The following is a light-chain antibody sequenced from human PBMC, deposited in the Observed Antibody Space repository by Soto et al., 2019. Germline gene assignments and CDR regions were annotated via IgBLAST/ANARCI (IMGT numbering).Light chain of an antibody. CDR2: EVV. Sequence: QSVLTQPASVSGSPGQSISISCSGTSRDIGAYNYVSWYLQHPGKAPKLMIYEVVNRPSGVPDRFSGSKSGASAALVITGLRADDEADYYCQSYDNNVSGWAFGRGTKLTVL. CDR1: SRDIGAYNY. CDR3: QSYDNNVSGWA. V-gene: IGLV2-14*01. J-gene: IGLJ3*02.